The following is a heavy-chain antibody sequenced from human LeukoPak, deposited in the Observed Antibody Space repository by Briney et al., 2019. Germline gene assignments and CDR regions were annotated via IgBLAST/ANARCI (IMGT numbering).Heavy chain of an antibody. D-gene: IGHD3-22*01. CDR2: ISAGGGST. CDR3: AKGYYSDGRYYFDY. Sequence: GSLRLSCAASAFTFSSCAMYWVRQAPGKGLDWVSAISAGGGSTFYADSVKGRFTISRDNSKNTLYLQMNSLRVEDTAVYYCAKGYYSDGRYYFDYWGQGTLVTVSS. V-gene: IGHV3-23*01. J-gene: IGHJ4*02. CDR1: AFTFSSCA.